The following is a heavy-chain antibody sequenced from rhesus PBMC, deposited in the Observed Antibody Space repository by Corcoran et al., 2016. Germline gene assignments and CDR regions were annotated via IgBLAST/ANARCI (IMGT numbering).Heavy chain of an antibody. J-gene: IGHJ4*01. CDR2: IYWDDDK. CDR1: GFSLSTSGLG. V-gene: IGHV2-1*01. CDR3: ARSNIVGATLDY. Sequence: QVTLKESGPALVKPTQTLTLTCPFSGFSLSTSGLGVGWIRQPSRKTQEWLAHIYWDDDKRYSTSLKSRLTISKDTSKNQVVLTMTNMDPVDTATYYCARSNIVGATLDYWGQGVLVTVSS. D-gene: IGHD1-44*02.